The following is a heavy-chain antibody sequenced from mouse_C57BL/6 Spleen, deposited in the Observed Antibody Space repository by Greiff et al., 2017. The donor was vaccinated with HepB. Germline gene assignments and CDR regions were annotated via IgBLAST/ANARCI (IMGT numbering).Heavy chain of an antibody. V-gene: IGHV1-62-2*01. CDR2: FYPGSGSI. D-gene: IGHD1-1*01. CDR1: GYTFTEYT. CDR3: ARHERNLYYYGSSYDYAMDY. Sequence: QVQLQQSGAELVKPGASVKLSCKASGYTFTEYTIHWVKQRSGQGLEWIGWFYPGSGSIKYNEKFKDKAALTADKSSSTVYMELSRLTSEDSAVYCCARHERNLYYYGSSYDYAMDYWGQGTSVTVSS. J-gene: IGHJ4*01.